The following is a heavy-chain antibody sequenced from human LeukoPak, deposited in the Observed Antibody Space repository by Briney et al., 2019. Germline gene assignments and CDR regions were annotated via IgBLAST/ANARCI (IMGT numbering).Heavy chain of an antibody. Sequence: ASVKVSCKASGYTFIGYYMHWVRQAPGQGLEWVGWINPNRGGTNFAQKFHGRVTMTSDTSISTAYMELSSLTSDDTAMYYCARGGYYLYVDSWGQGTLVTVSS. J-gene: IGHJ4*02. D-gene: IGHD2/OR15-2a*01. CDR3: ARGGYYLYVDS. CDR2: INPNRGGT. CDR1: GYTFIGYY. V-gene: IGHV1-2*02.